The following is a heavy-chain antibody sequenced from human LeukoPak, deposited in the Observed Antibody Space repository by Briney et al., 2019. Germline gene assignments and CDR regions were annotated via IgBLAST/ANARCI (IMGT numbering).Heavy chain of an antibody. CDR3: ARDHIASSGRRYFDY. D-gene: IGHD2-15*01. CDR1: GFTFSSYG. J-gene: IGHJ4*02. CDR2: IRYEGSNK. V-gene: IGHV3-30*02. Sequence: GGSLRLSCAASGFTFSSYGMHWVRQAPGKGLEWVAFIRYEGSNKYYADSVKGRFAISRDNSKNTLYLQMNSLRVEDTAVYYCARDHIASSGRRYFDYWGQGTLVTVSS.